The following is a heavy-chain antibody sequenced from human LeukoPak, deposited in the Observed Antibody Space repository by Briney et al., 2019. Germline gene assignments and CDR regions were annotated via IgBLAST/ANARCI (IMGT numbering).Heavy chain of an antibody. CDR2: IYSGGST. CDR3: ARGTGVAARRSYYYMDV. CDR1: GFTVSSNY. Sequence: PGGSLRLSCAASGFTVSSNYMSWVRQAPGKGLEWVSVIYSGGSTYYADSVKGRFTISRDNSKNTLYLQMNSLRAEDTAVYYCARGTGVAARRSYYYMDVWGKGTTVTVSS. J-gene: IGHJ6*03. V-gene: IGHV3-53*01. D-gene: IGHD6-6*01.